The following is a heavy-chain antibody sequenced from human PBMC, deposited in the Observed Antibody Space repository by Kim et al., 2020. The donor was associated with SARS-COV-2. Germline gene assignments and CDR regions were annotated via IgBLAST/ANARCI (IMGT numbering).Heavy chain of an antibody. Sequence: SVKVSCKASGGTFGNYGFSWVRQAPGQGLEWMGGIIPNFDTENYAQKFQGRVTITADESTTTVYMELSRLRSEDTAMYYCARGPHIAGAGTGAFDVWGQGTLVIVSS. D-gene: IGHD6-19*01. CDR1: GGTFGNYG. V-gene: IGHV1-69*13. CDR3: ARGPHIAGAGTGAFDV. CDR2: IIPNFDTE. J-gene: IGHJ3*01.